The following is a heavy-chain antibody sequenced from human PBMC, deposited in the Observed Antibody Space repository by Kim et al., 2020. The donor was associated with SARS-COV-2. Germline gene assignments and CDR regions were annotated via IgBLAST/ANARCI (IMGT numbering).Heavy chain of an antibody. CDR3: ARAGYSYGYIAAALNYFDY. CDR2: ISSSSSYI. J-gene: IGHJ4*02. D-gene: IGHD5-18*01. V-gene: IGHV3-21*01. CDR1: GFTFSSYS. Sequence: GGSLRLSCAASGFTFSSYSMNWVRQAPGKGLEWVSSISSSSSYIYYADSVKGRFTISRDNAKNPLYLQMNSLRAEDTAVYYCARAGYSYGYIAAALNYFDYWGQGTLVTVSS.